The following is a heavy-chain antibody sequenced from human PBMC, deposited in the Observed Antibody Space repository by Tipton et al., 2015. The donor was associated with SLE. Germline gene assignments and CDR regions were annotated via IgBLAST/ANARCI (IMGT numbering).Heavy chain of an antibody. V-gene: IGHV3-30*04. CDR1: GFTFSSYA. J-gene: IGHJ4*02. Sequence: RSLRLSCAASGFTFSSYAMHWVRQAPGKGLEWVSLISHDGNTKYYAESVKGRFTISRDNSKNTLYLQMNDLRAEDTALYYCARGSSYNGDYGGGYWGQGTLVTVSS. CDR2: ISHDGNTK. CDR3: ARGSSYNGDYGGGY. D-gene: IGHD4-17*01.